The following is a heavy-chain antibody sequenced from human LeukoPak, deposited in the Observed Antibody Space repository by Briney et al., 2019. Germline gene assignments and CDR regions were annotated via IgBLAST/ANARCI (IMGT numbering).Heavy chain of an antibody. CDR3: ARGGDSKFWYFGL. Sequence: SETLSLTCTVSGDSISSYYWSWIRQPPGKGLEWIGYIFYSGSTNYNPSLRSRVTISIDPSKTQFSLNLGSVTAADTAVYYCARGGDSKFWYFGLWGRGTLLTVSS. J-gene: IGHJ2*01. CDR1: GDSISSYY. D-gene: IGHD4-17*01. V-gene: IGHV4-59*08. CDR2: IFYSGST.